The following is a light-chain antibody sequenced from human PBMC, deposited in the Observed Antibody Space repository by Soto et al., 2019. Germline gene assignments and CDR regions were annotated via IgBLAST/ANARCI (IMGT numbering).Light chain of an antibody. CDR1: SSNIGSNY. V-gene: IGLV1-51*01. Sequence: QSVLTQPPSASATPGQKVTISCSGSSSNIGSNYVSWYQQLPGTAPKLLIYDNGKRSSGIPDRFSGSQSGTSATLGITGLQTGDEDDYYCGTGDSNLSDVFGGGTQLTVL. CDR3: GTGDSNLSDV. J-gene: IGLJ2*01. CDR2: DNG.